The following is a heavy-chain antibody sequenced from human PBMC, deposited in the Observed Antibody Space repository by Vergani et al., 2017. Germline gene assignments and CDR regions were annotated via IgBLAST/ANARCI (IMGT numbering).Heavy chain of an antibody. J-gene: IGHJ4*02. CDR2: TRNKANSYTT. Sequence: EVQLVESGGGLVQPGGSLRLSCAASGFTFSDHYMDWVRQAPGKGLEWVGRTRNKANSYTTEYAASVKGRFTISRDDSKNSLYLQMNSLKTEDAAVYYCAGGASGSSGYYSLGLFDYWGQGTLVTVSS. V-gene: IGHV3-72*01. CDR1: GFTFSDHY. D-gene: IGHD3-22*01. CDR3: AGGASGSSGYYSLGLFDY.